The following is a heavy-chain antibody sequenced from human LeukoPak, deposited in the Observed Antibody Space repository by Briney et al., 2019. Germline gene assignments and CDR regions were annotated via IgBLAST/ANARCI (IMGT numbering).Heavy chain of an antibody. V-gene: IGHV4-34*01. D-gene: IGHD2-15*01. Sequence: SETLSLTCAVYGGSFSVYYWSWIRQPPGKEREGMGEINHSGSTNYNPSLKSRVTISVDTSKTQFSLKLSSVTAADTAVYYCARSPGGYCSGGSCYSGLWFDPWGQGTLVTVSS. CDR2: INHSGST. J-gene: IGHJ5*02. CDR1: GGSFSVYY. CDR3: ARSPGGYCSGGSCYSGLWFDP.